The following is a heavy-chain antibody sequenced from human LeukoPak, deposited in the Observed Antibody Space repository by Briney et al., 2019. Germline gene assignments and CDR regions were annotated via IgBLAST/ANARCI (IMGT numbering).Heavy chain of an antibody. CDR3: ARDNYGDYGPPFYYYGMDV. CDR1: GGSISSYY. D-gene: IGHD4-17*01. Sequence: PSETLSLTCTVSGGSISSYYRSWIRQPAGKGLEWIGRIYTSGSTNYNPSLKSRVTMSVDTSKNQFSLKLSSVTAADTAVYYCARDNYGDYGPPFYYYGMDVRGQGTTVTVSS. J-gene: IGHJ6*02. V-gene: IGHV4-4*07. CDR2: IYTSGST.